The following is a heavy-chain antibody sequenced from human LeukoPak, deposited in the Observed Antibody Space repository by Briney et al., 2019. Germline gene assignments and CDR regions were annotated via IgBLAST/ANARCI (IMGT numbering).Heavy chain of an antibody. D-gene: IGHD1-14*01. CDR3: VKDNPLDY. Sequence: GGSLRLSCGASGFTFSNYGMLWVRQAPGKGLDWVSFIRYDGNNKLYADSVKGRFTISRDNSKNTLYLHINSLRAEDTAVYYCVKDNPLDYWGQGTLVTVSS. J-gene: IGHJ4*02. CDR2: IRYDGNNK. CDR1: GFTFSNYG. V-gene: IGHV3-30*02.